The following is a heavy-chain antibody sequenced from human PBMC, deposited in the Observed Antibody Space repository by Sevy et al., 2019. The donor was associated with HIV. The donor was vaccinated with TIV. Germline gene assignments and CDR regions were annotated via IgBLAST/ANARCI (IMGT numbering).Heavy chain of an antibody. Sequence: GGSLRLSCAASGFTFSTYDMNWVRQAPGKGVEWISYISSSSSNIYYADSVKGRFTISRDKAKNSLFVQMHSLRAEDTAGYYCAREGGYTDQGMDVWGQGTTVTVSS. D-gene: IGHD5-12*01. CDR2: ISSSSSNI. CDR1: GFTFSTYD. J-gene: IGHJ6*02. CDR3: AREGGYTDQGMDV. V-gene: IGHV3-48*01.